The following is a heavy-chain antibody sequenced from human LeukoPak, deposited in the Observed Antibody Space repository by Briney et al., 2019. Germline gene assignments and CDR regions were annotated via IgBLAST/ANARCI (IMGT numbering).Heavy chain of an antibody. J-gene: IGHJ6*03. CDR1: GGSFSGYY. Sequence: PSETLSLTCAVYGGSFSGYYWSWIRQPPGKGLEWIGEINHSGSTNYNPSLKSRVTISVDTSKNQFSLKLSSVTAADTAVYYCARGRTYNWNPRQYYYYMDVWGKGTTVTVSS. CDR2: INHSGST. V-gene: IGHV4-34*01. D-gene: IGHD1-20*01. CDR3: ARGRTYNWNPRQYYYYMDV.